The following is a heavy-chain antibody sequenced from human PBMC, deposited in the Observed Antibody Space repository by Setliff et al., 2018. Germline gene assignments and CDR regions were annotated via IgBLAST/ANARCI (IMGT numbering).Heavy chain of an antibody. CDR2: IDKDGTTT. Sequence: GGSLRLSCAASGFTFTGYWMHWVRQAPGKGPVWVSRIDKDGTTTSYADSVKGRFINSRDNAKNTLYLQMKSLRAEDTAVYYCASSLEFYYDTNGFYGFDYWGQGTRVTVSS. J-gene: IGHJ4*02. D-gene: IGHD3-22*01. V-gene: IGHV3-74*01. CDR3: ASSLEFYYDTNGFYGFDY. CDR1: GFTFTGYW.